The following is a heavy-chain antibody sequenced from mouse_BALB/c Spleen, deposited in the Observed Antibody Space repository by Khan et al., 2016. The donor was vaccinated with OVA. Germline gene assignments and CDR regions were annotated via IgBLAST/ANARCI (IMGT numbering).Heavy chain of an antibody. D-gene: IGHD2-1*01. CDR3: ARSAYGNLAY. CDR1: GFTFSTYA. Sequence: EVELVESGGGLVKPGGSLKLSCAASGFTFSTYAMSWVRQTPEKRLEWVATISSDGDYTYYPDHVTGRFTIYRDDAKNTMYLQMSSLRSDDRARYYCARSAYGNLAYWGQGTLVTVSA. J-gene: IGHJ3*01. CDR2: ISSDGDYT. V-gene: IGHV5-9-3*01.